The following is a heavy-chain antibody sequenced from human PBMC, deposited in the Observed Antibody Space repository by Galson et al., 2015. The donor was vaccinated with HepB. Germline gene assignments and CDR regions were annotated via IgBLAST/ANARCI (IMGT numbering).Heavy chain of an antibody. CDR2: ISGSGGST. J-gene: IGHJ4*02. Sequence: SLRLSCAASGFTFSSYAMSWVRQAPGKGLEWVSAISGSGGSTYYADSVKGRFTISRDNSKNTLYLQMNSLRAEDTAVYYCAKDVAGTGRGVWSFFDYWGQGTLVTVSS. CDR1: GFTFSSYA. CDR3: AKDVAGTGRGVWSFFDY. D-gene: IGHD6-13*01. V-gene: IGHV3-23*01.